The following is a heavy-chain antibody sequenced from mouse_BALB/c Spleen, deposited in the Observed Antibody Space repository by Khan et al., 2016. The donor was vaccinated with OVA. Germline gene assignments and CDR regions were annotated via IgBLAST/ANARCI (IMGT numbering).Heavy chain of an antibody. CDR3: ANCNDGWLAY. Sequence: EVELVESGGDLVKPGGWLKLSCAASGFTFSSFVMSWVRQTPEKRLEWVATISSAGTYTYYPASVKGRFTISRDNAKNTLYLQMNSLRSEDTAIYYFANCNDGWLAYWGQGTLVTVSA. V-gene: IGHV5-6*01. CDR2: ISSAGTYT. CDR1: GFTFSSFV. D-gene: IGHD2-1*01. J-gene: IGHJ3*01.